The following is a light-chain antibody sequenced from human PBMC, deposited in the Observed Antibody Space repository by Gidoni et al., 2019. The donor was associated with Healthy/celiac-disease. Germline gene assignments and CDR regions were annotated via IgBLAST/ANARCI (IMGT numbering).Light chain of an antibody. CDR3: QQYNNWPRT. V-gene: IGKV3-15*01. CDR1: QSVNSN. J-gene: IGKJ1*01. CDR2: GAS. Sequence: EIVMTHSPATLSVSPGARATLSCRASQSVNSNLAWYQQKPGQAPRLLIYGASTRATGIPARFSGSGSGTEFTLTISSLQSEDFAVYYCQQYNNWPRTFGQGTKVEIK.